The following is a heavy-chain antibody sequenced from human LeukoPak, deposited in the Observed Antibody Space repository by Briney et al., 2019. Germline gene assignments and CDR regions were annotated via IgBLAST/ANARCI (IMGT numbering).Heavy chain of an antibody. Sequence: SETLSLTCTVSGGSFSSTSYYWGWIRQPPGKGLEWIGTIYYSGSTDHNPSLKSRVTISVDTSKNQFSLKLSSVTAADTAVYYCARVVGATPTFDIWGQGTMVTVSS. CDR3: ARVVGATPTFDI. J-gene: IGHJ3*02. D-gene: IGHD1-26*01. CDR2: IYYSGST. V-gene: IGHV4-39*07. CDR1: GGSFSSTSYY.